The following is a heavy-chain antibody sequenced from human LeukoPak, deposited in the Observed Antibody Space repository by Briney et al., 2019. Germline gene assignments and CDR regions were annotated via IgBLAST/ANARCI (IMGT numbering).Heavy chain of an antibody. CDR2: IGGDGVGK. Sequence: GGSLRLSCAASGFIFKSYAMMWVRQAPGKGLEWVSAIGGDGVGKDYADSVKGRFTISRDNFKDTVYLEMNSLRVEDTALYYCAKRVGGTRDYWGLGTLVTVAS. J-gene: IGHJ4*02. V-gene: IGHV3-23*01. CDR1: GFIFKSYA. D-gene: IGHD1-26*01. CDR3: AKRVGGTRDY.